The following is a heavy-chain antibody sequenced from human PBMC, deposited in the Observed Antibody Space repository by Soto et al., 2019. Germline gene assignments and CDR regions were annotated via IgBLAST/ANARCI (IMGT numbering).Heavy chain of an antibody. CDR1: GFTFSSYD. CDR2: ISSNGVTT. D-gene: IGHD1-7*01. CDR3: VRRVSGNYDY. J-gene: IGHJ4*02. V-gene: IGHV3-64*01. Sequence: EVQLAESGGGMVQPGGSLRLSCVASGFTFSSYDMHWVRQAPGKGIEYVSSISSNGVTTYYGNSVKGRFTISRDNSKNTLYLQMGSLRAEDMAVYYCVRRVSGNYDYWGQGTLVTVSS.